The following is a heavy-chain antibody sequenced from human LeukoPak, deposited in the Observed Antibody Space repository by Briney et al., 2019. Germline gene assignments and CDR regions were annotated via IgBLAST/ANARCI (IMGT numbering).Heavy chain of an antibody. J-gene: IGHJ4*02. Sequence: SETLSLTCAVSGYSISSGFYWAWVRQPPGKGLEYIGSVFHSGTTYYNPSLKSRVTISVDTSKNQFPLNLSSVTAADTAVYFCARVLMWFGEPKYCFDSWGQGTLVTVSS. CDR1: GYSISSGFY. D-gene: IGHD3-10*01. V-gene: IGHV4-38-2*01. CDR3: ARVLMWFGEPKYCFDS. CDR2: VFHSGTT.